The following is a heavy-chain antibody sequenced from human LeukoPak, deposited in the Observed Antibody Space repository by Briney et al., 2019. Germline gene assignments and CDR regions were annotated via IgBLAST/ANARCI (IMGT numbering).Heavy chain of an antibody. CDR2: ISWNSGSI. Sequence: PGGSLRLSCAASGFTFDDYAMHWVRQAPGKGLEWISGISWNSGSIGYADSVKGRFTISRDNAKNSMYLQMNSLRAEDTAVYYCARDRGLSYYYDSSTYPEGDYWGQGTLVTVSS. CDR1: GFTFDDYA. J-gene: IGHJ4*02. D-gene: IGHD3-22*01. V-gene: IGHV3-9*01. CDR3: ARDRGLSYYYDSSTYPEGDY.